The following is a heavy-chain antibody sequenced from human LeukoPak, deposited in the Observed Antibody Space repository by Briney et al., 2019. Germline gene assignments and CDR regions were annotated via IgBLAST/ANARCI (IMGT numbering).Heavy chain of an antibody. CDR3: ATNDDTSSHYSFFQF. Sequence: GGSLRLSCAASEFTLTRYGILWIRQAPGKGLEWVAVFWSHGPREFYADSVKDRFSISRNISTSTVFLQLNSLRAEDTAVYYCATNDDTSSHYSFFQFWGQGTRVAVSS. CDR1: EFTLTRYG. D-gene: IGHD6-13*01. J-gene: IGHJ4*02. V-gene: IGHV3-33*02. CDR2: FWSHGPRE.